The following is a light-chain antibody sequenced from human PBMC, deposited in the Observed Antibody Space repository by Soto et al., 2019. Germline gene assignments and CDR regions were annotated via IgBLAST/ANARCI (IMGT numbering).Light chain of an antibody. CDR1: SSDVGGYNY. V-gene: IGLV2-14*01. Sequence: QSVLTQPASVSGSPGQSITISCTGTSSDVGGYNYLSWYQQHPGKAPRVMIYEVSNRPPGVSNRFSGSKSGNTASLTISGLQAEDEADYFCSSYTTSGTPVFGGGTKLTVL. J-gene: IGLJ3*02. CDR3: SSYTTSGTPV. CDR2: EVS.